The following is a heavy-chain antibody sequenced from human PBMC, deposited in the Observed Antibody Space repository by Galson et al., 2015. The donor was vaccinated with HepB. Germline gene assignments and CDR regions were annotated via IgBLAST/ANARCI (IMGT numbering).Heavy chain of an antibody. CDR2: INTNTGNP. V-gene: IGHV7-4-1*02. J-gene: IGHJ4*02. D-gene: IGHD2-8*01. CDR3: AVYDLGDY. CDR1: GYTFTNYA. Sequence: SVKVSCKASGYTFTNYAMNWVRQAPGQGLEWMGWINTNTGNPVYAQGFTGRFVFSLDTSVSTAYLHISSLKAEDTAVYYCAVYDLGDYWGQGTLVTVSS.